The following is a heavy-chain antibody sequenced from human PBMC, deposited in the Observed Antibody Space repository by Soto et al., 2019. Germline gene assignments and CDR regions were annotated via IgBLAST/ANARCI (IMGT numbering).Heavy chain of an antibody. J-gene: IGHJ6*02. CDR1: GYTFTSYG. V-gene: IGHV1-18*01. CDR3: ARGGDVNYYPGMDV. Sequence: QVQLVQSGGEVKKPGASVKLSCTASGYTFTSYGISWVRQAPGQGLEWMGWISAYNGKTNYAQNVQGRVTMTTDTSTRTAYMDLRRLRSDDTGVYYWARGGDVNYYPGMDVWGQGTTVTVSS. CDR2: ISAYNGKT.